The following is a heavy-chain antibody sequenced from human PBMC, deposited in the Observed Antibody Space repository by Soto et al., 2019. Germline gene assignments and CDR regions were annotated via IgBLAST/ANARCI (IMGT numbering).Heavy chain of an antibody. Sequence: PGGSLRLSCIASGFTFSSYSMNWVRQAPGKGLEWVSSISSSSSYIYYADSVKGRFTISRDNAKNSLYLQMNSLRAEDTAVYYCARGTTNYYYYYMDVWGKGTTVTVSS. D-gene: IGHD4-17*01. J-gene: IGHJ6*03. CDR2: ISSSSSYI. CDR1: GFTFSSYS. CDR3: ARGTTNYYYYYMDV. V-gene: IGHV3-21*01.